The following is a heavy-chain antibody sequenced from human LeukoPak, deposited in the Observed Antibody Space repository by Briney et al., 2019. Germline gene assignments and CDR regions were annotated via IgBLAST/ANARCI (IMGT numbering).Heavy chain of an antibody. CDR2: IRYDGSSK. V-gene: IGHV3-30*02. CDR3: AKETRGSYSDY. Sequence: GGSVTLSCSASGFTFSSSGMLWLRQAPGKGLEWVAFIRYDGSSKYYADPVKGRFTISRDNSKNTLYLQMNSLRAEDTAVYYCAKETRGSYSDYWGQGTLVTVSS. D-gene: IGHD1-26*01. CDR1: GFTFSSSG. J-gene: IGHJ4*02.